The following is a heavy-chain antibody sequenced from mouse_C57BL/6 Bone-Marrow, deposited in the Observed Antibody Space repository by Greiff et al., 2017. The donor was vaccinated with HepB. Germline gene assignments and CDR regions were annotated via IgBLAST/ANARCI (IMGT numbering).Heavy chain of an antibody. J-gene: IGHJ3*01. CDR3: ARQFYYDYAWFAY. CDR2: ISSGGSYT. D-gene: IGHD2-4*01. V-gene: IGHV5-6*01. Sequence: EVQLQQSGGDLVKPGGSLKLSCAASGFTFSSYGMSWVRQTPDKRLEWVATISSGGSYTYYPDSVKGRFTISRDNAKNTLYLQMSSLKSEDTAMYYCARQFYYDYAWFAYWGQGTRVTVSA. CDR1: GFTFSSYG.